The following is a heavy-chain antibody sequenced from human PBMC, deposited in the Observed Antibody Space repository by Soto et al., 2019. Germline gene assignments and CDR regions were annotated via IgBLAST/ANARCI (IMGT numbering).Heavy chain of an antibody. CDR3: AKDQKD. CDR1: GFTFSSYA. J-gene: IGHJ4*02. CDR2: VSGSGSTT. Sequence: GGSLRLSCAASGFTFSSYAMSWVRQAPGKGLEWVSAVSGSGSTTYYADSVKGRFSISRDNSKNTLYLQMNGLGAEDTALYYCAKDQKDWGQGTLVTVSS. V-gene: IGHV3-23*01.